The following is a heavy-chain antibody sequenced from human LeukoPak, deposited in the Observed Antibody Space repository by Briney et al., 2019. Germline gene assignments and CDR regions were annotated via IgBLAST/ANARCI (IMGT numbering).Heavy chain of an antibody. D-gene: IGHD2-15*01. CDR2: INWNGGST. Sequence: GGSLRLSCAASGFTFSDYGMSWVRQAPGKGLEWVSGINWNGGSTGYADSVKGRFTISRDNAKNSLYLQMNSLRAEDTALYHCARVRVVAASGGYYYYYYMDVWGKGTTVTISS. CDR1: GFTFSDYG. V-gene: IGHV3-20*01. CDR3: ARVRVVAASGGYYYYYYMDV. J-gene: IGHJ6*03.